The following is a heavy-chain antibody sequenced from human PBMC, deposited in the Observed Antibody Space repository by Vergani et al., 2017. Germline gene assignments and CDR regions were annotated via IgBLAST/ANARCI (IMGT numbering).Heavy chain of an antibody. CDR3: ARDPGQLCAPYYFDY. CDR2: ISSSGSTI. Sequence: EVQLVESGGGLVQPGGSLRLSCAASGFTFSSYEMNWVRQAPGKGLEWVSYISSSGSTIYYADYVKGRFTISRDNAKNSLYLQMNSLRADDTAVYYCARDPGQLCAPYYFDYWGQGTLVTVSS. J-gene: IGHJ4*02. CDR1: GFTFSSYE. V-gene: IGHV3-48*03. D-gene: IGHD5-18*01.